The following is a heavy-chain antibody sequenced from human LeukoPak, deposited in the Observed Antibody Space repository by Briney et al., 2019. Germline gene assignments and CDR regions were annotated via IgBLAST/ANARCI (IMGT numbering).Heavy chain of an antibody. Sequence: GRSLRLSCAASGFTFSSYGMHWVRQAPGKGLEWVAVIWYDGSNKYYADSVKGRFTISRDNSKNTLYLQMNSLRAEDTAVYYCAGDWVATITWIDYWGQGTLVTVSS. D-gene: IGHD5-12*01. J-gene: IGHJ4*02. CDR3: AGDWVATITWIDY. V-gene: IGHV3-33*01. CDR1: GFTFSSYG. CDR2: IWYDGSNK.